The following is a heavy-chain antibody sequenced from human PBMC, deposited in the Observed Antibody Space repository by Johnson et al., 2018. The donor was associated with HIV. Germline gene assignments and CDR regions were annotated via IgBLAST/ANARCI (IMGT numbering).Heavy chain of an antibody. V-gene: IGHV3-9*01. CDR3: ASFITTGAFDI. Sequence: VQLVESGGGLVQPGRSLRLSCAASGFTFDDYAMHWVRQAPGKGLEWVSGISWNSGSIGYADSVKGRFTISRDNAKNSLYLQMNSLRAEDTAVYYCASFITTGAFDIWGQGTMVTVSS. CDR2: ISWNSGSI. D-gene: IGHD3-3*01. CDR1: GFTFDDYA. J-gene: IGHJ3*02.